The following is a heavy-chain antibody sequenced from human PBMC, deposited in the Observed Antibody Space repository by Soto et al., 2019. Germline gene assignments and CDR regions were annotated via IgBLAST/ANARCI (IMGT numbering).Heavy chain of an antibody. D-gene: IGHD3-3*01. J-gene: IGHJ5*02. CDR2: IYYSGST. Sequence: QVQLQESGPGLVKPSQTLSLTCTVSGGSISSGDYYWSWIRQHPGKGLEWIGYIYYSGSTYYNPSLKSRVTISVDTSKNQFSLQLSSVTAAETAVYSCARWWSGSRQGFDPWGQGTLVTVSS. CDR3: ARWWSGSRQGFDP. CDR1: GGSISSGDYY. V-gene: IGHV4-31*03.